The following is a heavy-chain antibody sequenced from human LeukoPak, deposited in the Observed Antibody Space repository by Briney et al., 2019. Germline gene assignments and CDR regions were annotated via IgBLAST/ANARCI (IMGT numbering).Heavy chain of an antibody. V-gene: IGHV3-23*01. D-gene: IGHD3-10*01. CDR3: AKGATYHGSGSYFPFDY. J-gene: IGHJ4*02. CDR2: ISGSGGST. Sequence: GGSLRLSCEASGLTFSSYGMSWVRQAPGKGLEWVSSISGSGGSTYYADSVEGRFTISRDNSMNTLYLQMNSLRAQDAALYYCAKGATYHGSGSYFPFDYWGQGALVTVSS. CDR1: GLTFSSYG.